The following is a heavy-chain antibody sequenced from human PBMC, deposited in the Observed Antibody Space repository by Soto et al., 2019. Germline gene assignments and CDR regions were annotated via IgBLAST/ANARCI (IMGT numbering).Heavy chain of an antibody. CDR3: ARAVELCFFCSCYSVVTRFDF. D-gene: IGHD2-15*01. J-gene: IGHJ4*02. CDR2: ISAYNGNT. V-gene: IGHV1-18*01. Sequence: ASVKVSCKASGYTFTSYGISWVRQAPGQGLEWMGWISAYNGNTNYAQKLQGRVTMTTDTSTSTAYMELRSLRSDDTAVYYCARAVELCFFCSCYSVVTRFDFWGQGTPVPVSS. CDR1: GYTFTSYG.